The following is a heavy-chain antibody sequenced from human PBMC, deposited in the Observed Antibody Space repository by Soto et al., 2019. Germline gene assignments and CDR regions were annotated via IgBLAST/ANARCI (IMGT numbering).Heavy chain of an antibody. J-gene: IGHJ4*02. V-gene: IGHV4-30-4*01. Sequence: SETLSLTCTVSGGSISSGDYYWSWIRQPPGKGLEWIGYIYYSGSTYYNPSLKSRVTISVDTSKNQFSLKLSSVTAADTAVYYCARGSYYYDSSGYYHDWGQGTRVTVSS. D-gene: IGHD3-22*01. CDR3: ARGSYYYDSSGYYHD. CDR2: IYYSGST. CDR1: GGSISSGDYY.